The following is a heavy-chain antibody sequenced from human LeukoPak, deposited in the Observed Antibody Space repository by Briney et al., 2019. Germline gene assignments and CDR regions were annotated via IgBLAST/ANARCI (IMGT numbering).Heavy chain of an antibody. CDR1: GFTFDDYA. J-gene: IGHJ4*02. CDR3: AKDIGYDILTGYSAD. CDR2: ISWNSGSI. V-gene: IGHV3-9*01. Sequence: PGRSLRLSCSASGFTFDDYAMHWVRQAPGKGLECVSGISWNSGSIGYADSVKGRFTISRDNPKNSLYLQMNSLRAEDTALYYCAKDIGYDILTGYSADWGQGNLVTVS. D-gene: IGHD3-9*01.